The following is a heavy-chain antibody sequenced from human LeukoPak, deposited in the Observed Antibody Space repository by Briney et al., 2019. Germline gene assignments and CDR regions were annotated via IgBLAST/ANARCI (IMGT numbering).Heavy chain of an antibody. CDR3: ATLPEVGYSSSWGIDY. V-gene: IGHV1-69*13. CDR2: IIPIFGTA. CDR1: GGTFSSYA. Sequence: SVKVSCKASGGTFSSYAISWVRQAPGQGLESMGGIIPIFGTANYAQKFQGRVTITADESTSTAYMELSSLRSEDTAVYYYATLPEVGYSSSWGIDYSGQGTLVTVSS. D-gene: IGHD6-13*01. J-gene: IGHJ4*02.